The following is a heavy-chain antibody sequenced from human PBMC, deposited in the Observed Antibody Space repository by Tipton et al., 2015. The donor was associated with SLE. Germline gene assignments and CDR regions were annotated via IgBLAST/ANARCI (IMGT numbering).Heavy chain of an antibody. D-gene: IGHD1-14*01. CDR2: IYYRGST. CDR1: GGSISSSSYY. V-gene: IGHV4-39*07. J-gene: IGHJ4*02. Sequence: TLSLTCTVSGGSISSSSYYWGWIRQPPGNGLEWLGNIYYRGSTYYNPSLKNRVTISVDTSKNQFSLKLSTVTAADTYVYYCARDRPDYYFDYWGQGILVTVSS. CDR3: ARDRPDYYFDY.